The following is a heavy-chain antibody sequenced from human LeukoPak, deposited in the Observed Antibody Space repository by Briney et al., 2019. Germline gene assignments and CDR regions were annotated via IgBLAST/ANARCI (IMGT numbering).Heavy chain of an antibody. V-gene: IGHV1-2*02. CDR1: GYTFTGYY. CDR3: AREDRYCSSTSCPYYYYYMDV. J-gene: IGHJ6*03. CDR2: INPNSGGT. D-gene: IGHD2-2*01. Sequence: ASVKVSCKASGYTFTGYYMHWVRQAPGQGLEWMGWINPNSGGTNYAQKFQGRVIMNRDTSISTAYMELSRLRSDDTAVYYCAREDRYCSSTSCPYYYYYMDVWGKGTTVTVSS.